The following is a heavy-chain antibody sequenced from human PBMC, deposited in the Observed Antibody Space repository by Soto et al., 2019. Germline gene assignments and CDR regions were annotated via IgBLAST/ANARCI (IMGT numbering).Heavy chain of an antibody. CDR3: VGELSSRRLDY. CDR1: GFIFSNHA. CDR2: IAYDGSSQ. D-gene: IGHD3-16*02. Sequence: QVQLVDSGGGMVQPGTSLRLSCAASGFIFSNHAMHWVRQAPGKGLEWVAGIAYDGSSQYYADSVRGRFTISRDNSRNTLYLQMSSLRVEDTGVYYCVGELSSRRLDYWGQGTLVTVSS. J-gene: IGHJ4*02. V-gene: IGHV3-30-3*01.